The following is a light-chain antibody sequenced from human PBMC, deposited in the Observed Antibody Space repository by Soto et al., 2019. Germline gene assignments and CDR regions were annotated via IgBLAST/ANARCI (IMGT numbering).Light chain of an antibody. CDR1: QIITTY. V-gene: IGKV1-39*01. CDR3: QRSDSTPYT. Sequence: DIQMTQSPSSLSASVGDRITITCRASQIITTYLNWYQQKPGKAPHLLIHGASSLHGGVPSRFSGSGSGTDFTLTINSLQPEDVATYCCQRSDSTPYTLGQGTKVEI. J-gene: IGKJ2*01. CDR2: GAS.